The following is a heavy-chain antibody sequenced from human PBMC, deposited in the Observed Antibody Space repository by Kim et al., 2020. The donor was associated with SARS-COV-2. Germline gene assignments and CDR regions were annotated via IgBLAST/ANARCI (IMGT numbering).Heavy chain of an antibody. Sequence: GSTDCNPSLKSRVTISVDTTKNQFSLKLSSVTAAGTACDYWARGPILTVPWGQGALVTVSS. CDR2: GST. D-gene: IGHD3-9*01. V-gene: IGHV4-59*09. CDR3: ARGPILTVP. J-gene: IGHJ5*02.